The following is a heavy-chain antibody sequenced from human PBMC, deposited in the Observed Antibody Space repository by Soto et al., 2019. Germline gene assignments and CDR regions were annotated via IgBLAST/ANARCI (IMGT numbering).Heavy chain of an antibody. CDR3: ARVVVTASYYYYAMDV. CDR1: GGSISSGGYY. CDR2: IYYSGNT. D-gene: IGHD2-15*01. V-gene: IGHV4-31*03. J-gene: IGHJ6*02. Sequence: QVQLQESGPGLVETSQTLSLICTVSGGSISSGGYYWSWIRQHPGKGLEWIAYIYYSGNTFYNPSLQSRVTISVGTSKNPFSLKLSSVTAADTAVYYCARVVVTASYYYYAMDVWGQGTTVTVSS.